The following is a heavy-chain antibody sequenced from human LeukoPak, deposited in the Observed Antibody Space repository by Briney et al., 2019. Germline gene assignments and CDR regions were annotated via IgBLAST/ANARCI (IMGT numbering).Heavy chain of an antibody. CDR2: ISGSGGST. Sequence: GGSLRLSCVTSGFTFSSYAMSWVRQAPGKGQEWVSTISGSGGSTYYADSVKGRFTISRDNSKNTLYLQMNSLRAEDTAVYYCAKVVGATTRGYFDYWGQGTLVTVSS. J-gene: IGHJ4*02. V-gene: IGHV3-23*01. D-gene: IGHD1-26*01. CDR3: AKVVGATTRGYFDY. CDR1: GFTFSSYA.